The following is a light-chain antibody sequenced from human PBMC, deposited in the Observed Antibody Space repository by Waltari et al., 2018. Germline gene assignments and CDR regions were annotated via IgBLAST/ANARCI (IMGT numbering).Light chain of an antibody. J-gene: IGKJ1*01. CDR3: QQYNSAPRT. CDR2: KAS. V-gene: IGKV1-12*01. CDR1: QDISNW. Sequence: DIQMTQSPSSLSASVGDRVTITCRASQDISNWLAWYQQKPGKAPKLLIYKASSLQSGVPSRFSGRGSGTDFTLTISSLQPEDFATYYCQQYNSAPRTFGQGTKVEIK.